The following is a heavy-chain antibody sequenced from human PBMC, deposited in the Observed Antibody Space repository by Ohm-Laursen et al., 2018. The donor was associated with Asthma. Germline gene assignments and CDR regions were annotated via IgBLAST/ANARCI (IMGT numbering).Heavy chain of an antibody. CDR2: IYPYDSDT. CDR3: GKVATTVYRYFDL. CDR1: GYSFVSYW. D-gene: IGHD4-17*01. V-gene: IGHV5-51*01. Sequence: ESLKISCKSSGYSFVSYWLVWARQMPGKGLEWMGMIYPYDSDTIYSPSFQGQVTISADKSITTAYLQWSSLKASDTAMYYFGKVATTVYRYFDLWGRGTLVTVSS. J-gene: IGHJ2*01.